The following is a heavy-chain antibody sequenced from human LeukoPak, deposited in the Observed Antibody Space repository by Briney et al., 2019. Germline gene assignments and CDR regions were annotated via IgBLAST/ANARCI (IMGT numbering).Heavy chain of an antibody. V-gene: IGHV3-7*01. Sequence: GGSLRLSCAASGFTFSSYWMTWVRQAPGKGLEWVTNIGEDGSEKYYVDSVKGRFTISRDNAKNSLYLQVNSLRAEDTAVYYCARRRYSSEGFDFDIWGQGTMVTVSS. CDR1: GFTFSSYW. J-gene: IGHJ3*02. D-gene: IGHD5-18*01. CDR2: IGEDGSEK. CDR3: ARRRYSSEGFDFDI.